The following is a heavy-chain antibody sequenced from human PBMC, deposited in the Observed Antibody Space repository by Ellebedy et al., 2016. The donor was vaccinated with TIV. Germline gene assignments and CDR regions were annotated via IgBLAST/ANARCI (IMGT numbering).Heavy chain of an antibody. CDR1: GFTFSNYA. D-gene: IGHD1-1*01. V-gene: IGHV3-21*01. CDR2: ITTSGTSI. J-gene: IGHJ4*02. CDR3: TRGWNGADY. Sequence: GGSLRLSCAASGFTFSNYAMNWVRQAPGKGLEWVSSITTSGTSIYYADSVKGRFTISRDNAENSLYLQRNSLRAEDTAVYYCTRGWNGADYWGQGTLVTVSS.